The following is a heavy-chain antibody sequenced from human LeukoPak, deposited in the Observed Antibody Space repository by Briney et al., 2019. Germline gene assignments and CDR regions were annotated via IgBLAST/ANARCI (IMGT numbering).Heavy chain of an antibody. CDR2: IYHSGST. D-gene: IGHD3-22*01. Sequence: SETLSLTCTVSGYSISSGYYWGWIRQPPGKGLEWMGSIYHSGSTYYNPSLKSRVTISVDTSKNQFSLKLSSVTAADTAVYYCARGTVSIVVVTHYYYMDVWGKGTTVTVSS. CDR1: GYSISSGYY. V-gene: IGHV4-38-2*02. CDR3: ARGTVSIVVVTHYYYMDV. J-gene: IGHJ6*03.